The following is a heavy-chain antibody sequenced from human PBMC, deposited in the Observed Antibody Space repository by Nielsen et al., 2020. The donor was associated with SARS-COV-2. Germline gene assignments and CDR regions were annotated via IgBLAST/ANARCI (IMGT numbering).Heavy chain of an antibody. J-gene: IGHJ4*02. V-gene: IGHV3-30*04. D-gene: IGHD6-13*01. Sequence: GESLKISCAASGFTFGSYAMHWVRQAPGKGLEWVTVISYDGSAEYYADSVKGRFTISRDNSKNTLYLQMNSLRAEDTDVYYCAKSRRYSSSWYYDYWGQGTLVTVSS. CDR1: GFTFGSYA. CDR3: AKSRRYSSSWYYDY. CDR2: ISYDGSAE.